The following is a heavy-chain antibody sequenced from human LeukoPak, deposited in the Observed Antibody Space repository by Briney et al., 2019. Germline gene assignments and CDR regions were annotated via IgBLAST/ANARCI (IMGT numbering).Heavy chain of an antibody. D-gene: IGHD6-19*01. CDR1: GGSFSGYY. V-gene: IGHV4-34*01. CDR3: ARAGAVAGGKNAFDI. J-gene: IGHJ3*02. CDR2: INHSGST. Sequence: SETLSLTCALYGGSFSGYYWSWIRQPPGKGLEWIGEINHSGSTNYNPSLKSRVTISVDTSKNQFSLKLSSVTAADTAVYYCARAGAVAGGKNAFDIWGQGTMVTVSS.